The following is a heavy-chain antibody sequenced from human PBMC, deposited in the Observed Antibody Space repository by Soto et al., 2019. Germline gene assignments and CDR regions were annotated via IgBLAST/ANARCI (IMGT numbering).Heavy chain of an antibody. CDR1: GDSIRSYY. CDR2: IYYLGST. Sequence: SETLSLTCTVSGDSIRSYYWSWIRQPPGKGLEWIGYIYYLGSTNYNPSLKSRVTLSVDTSKNQISLNLRSVTAADTAVYYCAGDRIKDYGGRYYYYGMDVWRQGTTVTASS. V-gene: IGHV4-59*12. CDR3: AGDRIKDYGGRYYYYGMDV. D-gene: IGHD4-17*01. J-gene: IGHJ6*01.